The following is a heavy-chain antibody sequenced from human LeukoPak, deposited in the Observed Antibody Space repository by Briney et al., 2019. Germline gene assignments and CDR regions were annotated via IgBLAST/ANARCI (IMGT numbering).Heavy chain of an antibody. CDR2: IHYSARI. V-gene: IGHV4-38-2*02. Sequence: SETLSLTYTVSGYSISSGYYWGWIRQPPEKGLEWIGSIHYSARIYYNPSLKSRLTISPDTSKNQFSLKLTSVTAADTAVYYCTREVRSAWASFDPWGQGTLVIVSS. CDR1: GYSISSGYY. CDR3: TREVRSAWASFDP. J-gene: IGHJ5*02. D-gene: IGHD1-26*01.